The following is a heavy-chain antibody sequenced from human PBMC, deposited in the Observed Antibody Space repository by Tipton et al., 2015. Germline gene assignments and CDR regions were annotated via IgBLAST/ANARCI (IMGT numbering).Heavy chain of an antibody. Sequence: SLRLSCGAFGFTFSDYSMNWVRQAPGKGLEWVGVIWYDGSNKFYADSVKGRFTISRDNSRNTLYLQMNSLRAEDTAVYYCARDRYYYDGSGSFDYWGQGTLVTVSS. J-gene: IGHJ4*02. V-gene: IGHV3-33*08. CDR2: IWYDGSNK. CDR1: GFTFSDYS. CDR3: ARDRYYYDGSGSFDY. D-gene: IGHD3-22*01.